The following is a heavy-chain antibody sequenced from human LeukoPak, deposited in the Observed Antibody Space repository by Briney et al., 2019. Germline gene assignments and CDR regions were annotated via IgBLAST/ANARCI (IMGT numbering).Heavy chain of an antibody. CDR3: ARASSQRTGNWFDP. Sequence: SETLSLTCTVSGGSISSYYWSWIRQPPGKGLEWIGYIYYSGSTNYNPSLKSRVTISVDTSKNQFSLKLSSVTAADTAVYYCARASSQRTGNWFDPWGQGTLVTVSS. V-gene: IGHV4-59*01. CDR2: IYYSGST. J-gene: IGHJ5*02. CDR1: GGSISSYY. D-gene: IGHD6-13*01.